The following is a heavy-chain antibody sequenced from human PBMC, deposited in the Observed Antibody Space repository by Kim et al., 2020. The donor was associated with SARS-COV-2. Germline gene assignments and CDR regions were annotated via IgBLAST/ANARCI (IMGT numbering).Heavy chain of an antibody. CDR3: ARVESAYYDFWSGPRGHPEDY. Sequence: ASVKVSCKASGYTFTSYGISWVRQAPGQGLEWMGWISAYNGNTNYAQKLQGRVTMTTDTSTSTAYMELRSLRSDDTAVYYCARVESAYYDFWSGPRGHPEDYWGQGTLVTVSS. V-gene: IGHV1-18*01. CDR1: GYTFTSYG. CDR2: ISAYNGNT. D-gene: IGHD3-3*01. J-gene: IGHJ4*02.